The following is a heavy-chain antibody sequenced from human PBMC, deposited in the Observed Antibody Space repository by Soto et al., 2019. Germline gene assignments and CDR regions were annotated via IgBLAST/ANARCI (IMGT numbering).Heavy chain of an antibody. CDR3: ARDSPTYLVAAEHLYYYYYGMDV. CDR2: ISAYNGNT. Sequence: GASVKVSCKASGYTFTSYGISWVRQAPGQGLEWMGWISAYNGNTNYAQKLQGRVTMTTDTSTSTAYMELRSLRSDDTAVYYCARDSPTYLVAAEHLYYYYYGMDVWGQGTTVTVSS. CDR1: GYTFTSYG. J-gene: IGHJ6*02. V-gene: IGHV1-18*04. D-gene: IGHD2-15*01.